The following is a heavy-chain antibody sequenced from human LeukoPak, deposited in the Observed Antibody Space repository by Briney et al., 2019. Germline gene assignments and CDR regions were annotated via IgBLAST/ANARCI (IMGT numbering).Heavy chain of an antibody. CDR1: GFTFSSYS. J-gene: IGHJ4*02. D-gene: IGHD3-16*01. Sequence: PGGSLRLSCAASGFTFSSYSMNWVRQAPGKGLEWVSSISSSSSYIYYADSVKGRFTISRDNSKNTLYLQINSLRAEDTAVYFCAKDRLGGPYFFHYWGQGTLVTVSS. V-gene: IGHV3-21*04. CDR3: AKDRLGGPYFFHY. CDR2: ISSSSSYI.